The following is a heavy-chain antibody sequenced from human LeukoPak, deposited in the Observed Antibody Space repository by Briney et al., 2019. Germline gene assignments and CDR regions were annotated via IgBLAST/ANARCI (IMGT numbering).Heavy chain of an antibody. V-gene: IGHV3-30*18. CDR1: EFTFTDYG. J-gene: IGHJ4*02. Sequence: LPGRSLRLSCAASEFTFTDYGMHWVRQAPGRGLEWLAVISNDAKFKDYAGSVKGRFTISRDNSNNMLYLQMNNLRHEDTAVYYCAKGVAGFLDWGRGSLVTVSS. D-gene: IGHD1-14*01. CDR3: AKGVAGFLD. CDR2: ISNDAKFK.